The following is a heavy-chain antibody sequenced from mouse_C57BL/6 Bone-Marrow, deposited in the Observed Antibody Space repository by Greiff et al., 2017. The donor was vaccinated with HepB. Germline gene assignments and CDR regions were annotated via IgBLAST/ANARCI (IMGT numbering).Heavy chain of an antibody. Sequence: VQLQQPGAELVKPGVSVKMSCKASGYTFTSYWITWVKQRPGQGLEWIGDIYPGSGSTNYNEKFKSKATLTVDTSSSTAYMQLSSLTSEDSAVYYCARENGYYGSYYAMDYWGQGTSVTVSS. CDR1: GYTFTSYW. CDR3: ARENGYYGSYYAMDY. D-gene: IGHD1-1*01. V-gene: IGHV1-55*01. CDR2: IYPGSGST. J-gene: IGHJ4*01.